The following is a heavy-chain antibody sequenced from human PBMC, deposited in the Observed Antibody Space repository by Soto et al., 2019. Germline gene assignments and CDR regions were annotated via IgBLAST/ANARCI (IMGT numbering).Heavy chain of an antibody. J-gene: IGHJ5*02. V-gene: IGHV4-61*01. Sequence: PSETLSLTCTVSGGSVSSGSYYWSWIRQTPGKGLEWIGYIYYSGSTYYNPSLKSRVTISVDTSKNQFSLKLSSVTAADTAVYYCARASRQGSKRPWFEPRGQGTLVTVSS. CDR3: ARASRQGSKRPWFEP. CDR2: IYYSGST. CDR1: GGSVSSGSYY.